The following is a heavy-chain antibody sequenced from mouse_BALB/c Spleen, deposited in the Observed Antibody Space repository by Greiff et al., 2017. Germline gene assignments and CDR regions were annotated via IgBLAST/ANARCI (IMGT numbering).Heavy chain of an antibody. CDR3: ARDGPSLYYGAMDY. J-gene: IGHJ4*01. CDR1: GFTFSDFG. CDR2: ISNLAYSL. Sequence: EVQRVESGGGLVQPGGSRKLSCAASGFTFSDFGMAWVRQAPGKGPEWIAFISNLAYSLYYADTVTGRFTISRENAKSTLYLEMSSLRSEDTAMYYCARDGPSLYYGAMDYWGQGTSVTVSS. D-gene: IGHD1-1*02. V-gene: IGHV5-15*02.